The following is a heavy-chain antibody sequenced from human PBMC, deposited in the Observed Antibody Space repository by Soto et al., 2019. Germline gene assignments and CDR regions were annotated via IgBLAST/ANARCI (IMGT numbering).Heavy chain of an antibody. Sequence: GGSLRLSCAASGFTFSSYGMHWVRQAPGKGLEWVAVIWYDGSNKYYADSVEGRFTISRDNSKNTLYLQMNSLRAEDTAVYYCARDPPKYSSSSDVDYWGQGTLVTVSS. CDR2: IWYDGSNK. CDR1: GFTFSSYG. J-gene: IGHJ4*02. D-gene: IGHD6-6*01. CDR3: ARDPPKYSSSSDVDY. V-gene: IGHV3-33*01.